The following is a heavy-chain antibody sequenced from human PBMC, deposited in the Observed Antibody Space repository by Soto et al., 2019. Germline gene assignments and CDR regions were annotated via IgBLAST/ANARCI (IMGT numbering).Heavy chain of an antibody. CDR1: GFTFSSYA. CDR2: ISGSGGST. Sequence: EVQLLEAGGGLVQPGGSLRLSCAASGFTFSSYAMSWVRQAPGKGLEWVSAISGSGGSTYYADSVKGRFTISRDNSKNTLYLHMNSLRAEDTAVYYCEKDIRYWYFALWGRGTLVTVSS. V-gene: IGHV3-23*01. J-gene: IGHJ2*01. CDR3: EKDIRYWYFAL.